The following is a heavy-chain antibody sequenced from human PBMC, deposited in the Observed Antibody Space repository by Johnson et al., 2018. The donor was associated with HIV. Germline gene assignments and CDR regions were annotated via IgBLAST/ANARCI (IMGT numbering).Heavy chain of an antibody. CDR3: ARGSIIMVRGVIGLDI. V-gene: IGHV3-NL1*01. Sequence: HVQLVESGGGVVQPGRSLRLSCTASGFTFSNYGMHWVRQAPGKGLEWVSVVYGGASKYYADSVKGRFTISGDTSKNTLYLQMNSLRAEDTAVYYCARGSIIMVRGVIGLDIWGQGTMVTVSS. CDR1: GFTFSNYG. CDR2: VYGGASK. D-gene: IGHD3-10*01. J-gene: IGHJ3*02.